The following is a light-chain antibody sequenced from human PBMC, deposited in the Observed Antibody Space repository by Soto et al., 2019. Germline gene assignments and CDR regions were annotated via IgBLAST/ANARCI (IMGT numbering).Light chain of an antibody. CDR1: SSNIGAGYD. CDR2: GNS. CDR3: QSYDSRLTLRV. V-gene: IGLV1-40*01. J-gene: IGLJ1*01. Sequence: QSVLTQPPSVSGAPGQRVTISCTGSSSNIGAGYDVHWYQQLPGTAPKLLISGNSNRPSGVPDRISGSKSGTSASLAITGLQAEDEADYYCQSYDSRLTLRVFGTGTKLTVL.